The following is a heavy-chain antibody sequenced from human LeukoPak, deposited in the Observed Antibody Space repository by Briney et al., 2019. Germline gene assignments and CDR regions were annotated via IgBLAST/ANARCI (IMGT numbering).Heavy chain of an antibody. CDR2: IGSDNKP. V-gene: IGHV3-23*01. CDR1: GFTFSAYA. J-gene: IGHJ3*02. Sequence: GGSLRLSCEASGFTFSAYAMTWVRQAPGQGLEWVSSIGSDNKPHYSDSVKGRFTISRDNSKNTLYLQMNSLRAEDTAVYYCAKDKGSWDAFDIWGQGTMVTVSS. CDR3: AKDKGSWDAFDI. D-gene: IGHD3-10*01.